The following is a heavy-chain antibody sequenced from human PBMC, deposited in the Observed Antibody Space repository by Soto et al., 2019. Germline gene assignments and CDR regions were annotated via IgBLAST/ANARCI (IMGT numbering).Heavy chain of an antibody. D-gene: IGHD2-2*01. CDR3: ARATQDIVVVPADSYYYYYMDV. V-gene: IGHV4-59*01. CDR2: IYYSGST. Sequence: SETLPLTRTVSGLSISSYYCCWSRLPPTKGLEWIGYIYYSGSTNYNPSLKSRATISVDTSKNQFSLKLSSVTAADTAVYYCARATQDIVVVPADSYYYYYMDVWGKGTTVTVSS. CDR1: GLSISSYY. J-gene: IGHJ6*03.